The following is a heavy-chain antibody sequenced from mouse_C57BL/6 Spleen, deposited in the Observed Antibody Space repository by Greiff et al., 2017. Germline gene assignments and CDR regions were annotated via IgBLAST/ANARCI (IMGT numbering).Heavy chain of an antibody. CDR2: IHNGGGSS. D-gene: IGHD1-1*01. CDR1: GFTFSDYY. V-gene: IGHV5-12*01. J-gene: IGHJ1*03. CDR3: ARGGSSHWYFDV. Sequence: EVKLVESGGGLVQPGGSLKLSCAASGFTFSDYYMYWVRQTPEKRLVWVAYIHNGGGSSYYPDTLKGRITISRDDAKNTLYLQMSRRKSEDTAMYYCARGGSSHWYFDVWGTGTTVTVSS.